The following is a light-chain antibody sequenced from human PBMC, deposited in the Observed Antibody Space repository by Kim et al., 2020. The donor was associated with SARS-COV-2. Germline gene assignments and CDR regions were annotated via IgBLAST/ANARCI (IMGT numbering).Light chain of an antibody. CDR3: QQYGSSPLT. CDR1: QSVSRDC. J-gene: IGKJ4*01. CDR2: GAS. Sequence: SPAERATLSCRASQSVSRDCLAWYQQKPGQPPRLFIYGASNRATGISDRFTGSGSGTDFTLTINRLEPGDSAVYYCQQYGSSPLTFGGGTKVEI. V-gene: IGKV3-20*01.